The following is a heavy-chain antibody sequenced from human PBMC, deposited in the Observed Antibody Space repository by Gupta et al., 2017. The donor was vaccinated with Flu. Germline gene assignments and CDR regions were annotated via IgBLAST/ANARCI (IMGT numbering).Heavy chain of an antibody. Sequence: VPLVASGGCLVQPGGSLRLPCVGSGFRFRDYELSWVRGAPGKGLEWVSFMSSIAATYYTDSVKGRFTTSRDNAKNAVYLQMNSLGAEDTAFYYCARGHWDSGGQGTLVTVSS. J-gene: IGHJ4*02. V-gene: IGHV3-48*03. CDR3: ARGHWDS. CDR1: GFRFRDYE. CDR2: MSSIAAT.